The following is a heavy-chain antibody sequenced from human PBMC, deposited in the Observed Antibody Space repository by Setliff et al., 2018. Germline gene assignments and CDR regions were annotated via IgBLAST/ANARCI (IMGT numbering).Heavy chain of an antibody. D-gene: IGHD3-10*01. CDR3: ARPMVRGLTSRFCFDP. CDR1: GDSISRAKYY. V-gene: IGHV4-61*02. J-gene: IGHJ5*02. CDR2: IYTDGST. Sequence: SETLSLTCTVSGDSISRAKYYWSWIRQSAGKGLECLGRIYTDGSTKYNPSLNSRVTLLIDTAKNQISLRLSSVTAADTAVYYCARPMVRGLTSRFCFDPWGQGILVTVSS.